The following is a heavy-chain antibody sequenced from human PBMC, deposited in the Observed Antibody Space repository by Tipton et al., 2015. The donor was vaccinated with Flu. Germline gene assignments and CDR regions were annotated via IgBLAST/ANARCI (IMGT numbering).Heavy chain of an antibody. V-gene: IGHV1-69*08. J-gene: IGHJ5*02. Sequence: QLVQSEAEVKKPGSSVKVSCKASGITFSSYTISWVRQAPGQGLEWMGRIIPILGATHYAQKFQGRVTITADKSTSAVYMELRSLRSEDTAVYYCARDLGTSVAATDASWGQGTLVTVSS. CDR3: ARDLGTSVAATDAS. CDR1: GITFSSYT. D-gene: IGHD6-19*01. CDR2: IIPILGAT.